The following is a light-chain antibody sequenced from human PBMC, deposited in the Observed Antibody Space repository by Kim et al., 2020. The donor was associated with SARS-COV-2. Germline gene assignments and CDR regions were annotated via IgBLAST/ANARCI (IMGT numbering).Light chain of an antibody. CDR2: AAS. CDR3: QKYDSAPWT. CDR1: LGIRDY. J-gene: IGKJ1*01. V-gene: IGKV1-27*01. Sequence: ASVGDRVTITCRASLGIRDYLAWYQQKPGEVPKLLIYAASTLKSGVPLRFSGSGSGTDFTLNISDLQPEDAATYFCQKYDSAPWTFGQGTKVDIK.